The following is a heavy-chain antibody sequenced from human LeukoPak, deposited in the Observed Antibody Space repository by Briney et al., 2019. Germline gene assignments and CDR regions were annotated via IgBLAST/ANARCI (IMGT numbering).Heavy chain of an antibody. J-gene: IGHJ6*02. CDR1: GFTFSSHG. Sequence: GGSLRLSCAASGFTFSSHGMHWVRQAPGEGLEWVAVIWYDGSEKYYADSVKGRFTISRDNPKNTLFLQMYSLRAEDTAVYYCVRWGDFRAMDVWGQGTTVTVSS. CDR2: IWYDGSEK. V-gene: IGHV3-33*01. CDR3: VRWGDFRAMDV. D-gene: IGHD3-3*01.